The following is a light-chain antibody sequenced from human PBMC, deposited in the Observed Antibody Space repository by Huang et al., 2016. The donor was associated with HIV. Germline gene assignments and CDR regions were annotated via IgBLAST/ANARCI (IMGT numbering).Light chain of an antibody. CDR2: GAS. Sequence: IILTQSPATLSVSPGEGATLSCRASQSIGTNLAWYQQGPGQPPRLLVYGASTRATGVPVRFSGSGSGTQFNLTLSSLQSEDFATYYCQHYSNWPPLTFGGGTKVDI. J-gene: IGKJ4*01. CDR1: QSIGTN. CDR3: QHYSNWPPLT. V-gene: IGKV3-15*01.